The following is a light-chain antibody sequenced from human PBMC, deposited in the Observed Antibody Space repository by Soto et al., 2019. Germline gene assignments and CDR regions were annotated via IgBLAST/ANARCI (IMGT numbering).Light chain of an antibody. CDR2: DVS. J-gene: IGLJ1*01. V-gene: IGLV2-14*01. Sequence: QSALTQPASVSGSPGQSIAISCTGTSSDVGAYDYVSWYQQHPGKAPKLMIYDVSHRPSGVSNRFSGSKSANSASLTISGLQAEYEADYDCTSYTSSGNYVFGTGTKLTVL. CDR3: TSYTSSGNYV. CDR1: SSDVGAYDY.